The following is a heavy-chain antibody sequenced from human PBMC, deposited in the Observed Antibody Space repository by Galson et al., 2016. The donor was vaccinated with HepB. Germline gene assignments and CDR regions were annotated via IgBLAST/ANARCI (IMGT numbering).Heavy chain of an antibody. D-gene: IGHD3-10*01. V-gene: IGHV3-13*01. CDR2: IDIAGDT. J-gene: IGHJ6*02. CDR1: GLISSNYD. CDR3: ARDPGARNGMNV. Sequence: SLRLPCAASGLISSNYDMLWVRQVAGKGLEWVACIDIAGDTYYPDSVKGRFTISRENAKSTVYLQMNSLRAEDTAVYYCARDPGARNGMNVWGQGTTVTVSS.